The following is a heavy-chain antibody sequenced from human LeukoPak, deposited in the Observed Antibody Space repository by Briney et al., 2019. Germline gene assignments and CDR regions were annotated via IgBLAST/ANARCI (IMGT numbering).Heavy chain of an antibody. CDR2: INSNSGGT. CDR3: ARVGVRGHIVVVTAIEGDFGPLGY. CDR1: GYTFTGYY. J-gene: IGHJ4*02. D-gene: IGHD2-21*02. Sequence: ASVKVSCKASGYTFTGYYMHWVRQAPGQGLEWMGWINSNSGGTNYAQKFQGRVTMTRDTSISTAYMELSRLRSDDTAVYYCARVGVRGHIVVVTAIEGDFGPLGYWGQGTLVTVSS. V-gene: IGHV1-2*02.